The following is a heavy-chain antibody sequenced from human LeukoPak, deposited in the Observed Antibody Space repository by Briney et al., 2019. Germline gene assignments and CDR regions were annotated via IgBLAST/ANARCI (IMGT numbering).Heavy chain of an antibody. Sequence: SQTLSLTFAISGDRVYNNSAARNSIRQSPSRGLEWLGGTYYRSKWYNDYALSVKSRITINPDTSKNQLSLQRNSVTPEDTAVYYCARTCIGGSCYSVDFWGQGTLVTVSS. CDR2: TYYRSKWYN. V-gene: IGHV6-1*01. CDR3: ARTCIGGSCYSVDF. CDR1: GDRVYNNSAA. D-gene: IGHD2-15*01. J-gene: IGHJ4*02.